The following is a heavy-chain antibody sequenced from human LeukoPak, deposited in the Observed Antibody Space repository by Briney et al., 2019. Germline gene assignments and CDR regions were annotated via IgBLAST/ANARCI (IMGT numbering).Heavy chain of an antibody. J-gene: IGHJ4*02. CDR3: AKEGYSHTSNYFDN. D-gene: IGHD2-15*01. CDR1: GFMFDDSA. V-gene: IGHV3-43*02. Sequence: TVGSLRLSCAASGFMFDDSAMHWVRQAPGKGLEWVSLISGDGVSTFYADSVKGRFTISRDDSKNSLSLQMDSLTTEDTALYYCAKEGYSHTSNYFDNWGQGILVTVSS. CDR2: ISGDGVST.